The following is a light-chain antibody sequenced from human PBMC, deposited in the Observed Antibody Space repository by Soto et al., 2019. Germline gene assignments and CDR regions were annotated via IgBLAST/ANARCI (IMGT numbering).Light chain of an antibody. CDR2: AAS. Sequence: DIQMTQSPSSLSASVGDRVTITCRASQVINNYLAWYQQKPGKAPKLLIYAASTLQSGVPSRFSGSGSGTDFTLTISSLQPEDVATYYCQQHNNAPPVTFGPGTKVEVK. J-gene: IGKJ3*01. CDR3: QQHNNAPPVT. CDR1: QVINNY. V-gene: IGKV1-27*01.